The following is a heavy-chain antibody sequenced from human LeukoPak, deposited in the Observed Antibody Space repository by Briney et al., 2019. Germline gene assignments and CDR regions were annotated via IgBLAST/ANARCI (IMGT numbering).Heavy chain of an antibody. V-gene: IGHV3-21*01. CDR1: GFTFSSYS. CDR3: ARDDGELGRFGELCDY. Sequence: GGSLRLSCAASGFTFSSYSMNWVRQAPGKGLEWVSTISSSSTYIYYADSVKGRFTISRDNAKNSLYLRMNSLRAEDTAVYYCARDDGELGRFGELCDYGGQGTLVTVSS. J-gene: IGHJ4*02. CDR2: ISSSSTYI. D-gene: IGHD3-10*01.